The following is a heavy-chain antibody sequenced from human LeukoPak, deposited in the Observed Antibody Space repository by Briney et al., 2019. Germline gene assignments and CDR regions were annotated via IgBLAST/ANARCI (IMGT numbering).Heavy chain of an antibody. D-gene: IGHD3-16*01. Sequence: SETLSLTCAVSSGSICNSYCSWARQPPRKGLEFIGYISTGGDINYNPSLRSRATMSINTSNNQLSLTLTSVTTADTAVYFCVRGPGRGYALEPWGQGSLVTVSS. CDR2: ISTGGDI. CDR1: SGSICNSY. CDR3: VRGPGRGYALEP. V-gene: IGHV4-4*08. J-gene: IGHJ5*02.